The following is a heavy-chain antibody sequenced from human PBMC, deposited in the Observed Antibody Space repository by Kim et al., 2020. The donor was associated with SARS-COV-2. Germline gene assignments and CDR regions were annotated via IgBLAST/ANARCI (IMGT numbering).Heavy chain of an antibody. Sequence: SETLSLTCTVSGGSISSGGYYWSWIRQHPGKGLEWIGYIYYSGSTYYNPSLKSRVTISVDTSKNQFSLKLSSVTAADTAVYYCAREGATMVRGAGEGYGMDVWGQGTTVTVSS. CDR2: IYYSGST. CDR3: AREGATMVRGAGEGYGMDV. J-gene: IGHJ6*02. V-gene: IGHV4-31*03. CDR1: GGSISSGGYY. D-gene: IGHD3-10*01.